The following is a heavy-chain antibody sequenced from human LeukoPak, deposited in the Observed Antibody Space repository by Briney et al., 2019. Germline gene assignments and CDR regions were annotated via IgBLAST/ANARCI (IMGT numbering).Heavy chain of an antibody. CDR3: AKEDKLWFGAPGGMDV. CDR2: ISYDGSNK. Sequence: PGGSLRLSCAASGFTFSSYGMHWVRQAPGKGLEWVAVISYDGSNKYYAGSVKGRFTISRDNSKNTLYLQMNSLRAEDTAVYYCAKEDKLWFGAPGGMDVWGKGTTVTVSS. J-gene: IGHJ6*04. CDR1: GFTFSSYG. D-gene: IGHD3-10*01. V-gene: IGHV3-30*18.